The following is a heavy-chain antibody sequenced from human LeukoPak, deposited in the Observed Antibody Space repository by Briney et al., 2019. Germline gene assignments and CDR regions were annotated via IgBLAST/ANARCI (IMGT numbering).Heavy chain of an antibody. CDR1: GGSLSGYY. Sequence: SETLSLTCAVYGGSLSGYYWSWIRQPPGKGLEWIGEINHSGSTNYNPSLKSRVTISVDTSKNQFSLKLSSVTAADTAVYYRARGMYYYYYYMDVWGKGTTVTVSS. V-gene: IGHV4-34*01. CDR2: INHSGST. CDR3: ARGMYYYYYYMDV. J-gene: IGHJ6*03.